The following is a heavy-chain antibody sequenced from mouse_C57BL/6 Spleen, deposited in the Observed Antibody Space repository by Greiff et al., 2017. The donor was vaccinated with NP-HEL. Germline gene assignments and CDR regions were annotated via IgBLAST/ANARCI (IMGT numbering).Heavy chain of an antibody. CDR2: ISYDGSN. Sequence: EVKLMESGPGLVKPSQSLSLTCSVTGYSITSGYYWNWIRQFPGNKLEWMGYISYDGSNNYNPSLKNRISITRDTSKNQFFLKLNSVTTEDTATYYCARDEPLIYYDYDRGWFAYWGQGTLVTVSA. V-gene: IGHV3-6*01. D-gene: IGHD2-4*01. CDR1: GYSITSGYY. J-gene: IGHJ3*01. CDR3: ARDEPLIYYDYDRGWFAY.